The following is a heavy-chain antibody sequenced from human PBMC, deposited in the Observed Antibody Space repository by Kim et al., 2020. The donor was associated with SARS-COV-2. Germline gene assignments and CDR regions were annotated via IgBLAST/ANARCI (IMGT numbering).Heavy chain of an antibody. CDR1: GFTFSTYA. Sequence: GGSLRLSCAASGFTFSTYAMHWVRQGPGKGLEWVAVISYDGGYKYYAYSMKGRFTISRDNCTNTLYLQMNSPRPEDTAVYWCARGWAYGDFPNTIEIWGQGATCTVS. J-gene: IGHJ6*02. D-gene: IGHD4-17*01. V-gene: IGHV3-30-3*01. CDR2: ISYDGGYK. CDR3: ARGWAYGDFPNTIEI.